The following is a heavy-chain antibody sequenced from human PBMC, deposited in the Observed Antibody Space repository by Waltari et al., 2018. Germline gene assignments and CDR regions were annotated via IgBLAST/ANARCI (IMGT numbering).Heavy chain of an antibody. J-gene: IGHJ4*02. CDR1: GFTFSNAW. Sequence: EVQLVESGGGLVKPGGSLRLSCAASGFTFSNAWMSWVRQAPGQGLGWVGRIKSKTDGGKTDYAATVKSRITIPREDSKNTLYLQMNSPKTEDTGVYYCTTRRITFGGVIVPYYFDYWGQGTLVTVSS. V-gene: IGHV3-15*01. CDR3: TTRRITFGGVIVPYYFDY. CDR2: IKSKTDGGKT. D-gene: IGHD3-16*02.